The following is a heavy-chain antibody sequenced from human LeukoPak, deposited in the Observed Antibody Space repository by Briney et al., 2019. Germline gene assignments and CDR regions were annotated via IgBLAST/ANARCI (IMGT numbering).Heavy chain of an antibody. V-gene: IGHV4-38-2*02. CDR3: ARDGAGDYDFWSGYPHRDNWFDP. J-gene: IGHJ5*02. CDR2: IYHSGST. Sequence: PSETLSLTCTVSGYSISSGYYWGWIRQPPGKGLEWIGSIYHSGSTYYNPSLKSRVTISVDTSKNQFSLKLSSVTAADTAVYYCARDGAGDYDFWSGYPHRDNWFDPWGQGTLVTVSS. D-gene: IGHD3-3*01. CDR1: GYSISSGYY.